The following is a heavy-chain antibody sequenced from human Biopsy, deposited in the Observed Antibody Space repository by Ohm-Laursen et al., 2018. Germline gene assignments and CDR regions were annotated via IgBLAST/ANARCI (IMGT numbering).Heavy chain of an antibody. V-gene: IGHV4-59*01. CDR3: ARGNEVMVTGPYFFDY. Sequence: GTLSLTCAVSGVSISSYFWNWIRQPPGRGLEWIGDIYYSGSTKYNPSLKSRVTISVDMSKSQLSLKLTSVTTADTAVYYCARGNEVMVTGPYFFDYWGQGTLVIVSS. J-gene: IGHJ4*02. D-gene: IGHD2-21*02. CDR1: GVSISSYF. CDR2: IYYSGST.